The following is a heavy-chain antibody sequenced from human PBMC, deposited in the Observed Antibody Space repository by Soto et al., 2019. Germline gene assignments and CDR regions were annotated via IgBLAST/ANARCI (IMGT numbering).Heavy chain of an antibody. J-gene: IGHJ6*01. CDR2: IYYSGST. Sequence: SETLSLTCTVSGGSISSYYWSWIRQPPGKGLEWIGYIYYSGSTNYNPSLKSRLTISVATSKNQFSLNLSSVTAADTAIYYCARLSAMATGGTGYNSRHLEGWGKGTAVIVAS. CDR3: ARLSAMATGGTGYNSRHLEG. D-gene: IGHD6-13*01. V-gene: IGHV4-59*08. CDR1: GGSISSYY.